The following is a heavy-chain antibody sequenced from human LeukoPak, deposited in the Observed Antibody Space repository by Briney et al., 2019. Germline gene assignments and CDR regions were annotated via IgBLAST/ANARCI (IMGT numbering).Heavy chain of an antibody. CDR2: ISSSSSYI. J-gene: IGHJ6*04. V-gene: IGHV3-21*01. D-gene: IGHD3-10*02. CDR1: GFTFSSYS. Sequence: GGSLRLSCAASGFTFSSYSMNWVRQAPGKGLEWVSSISSSSSYIYYADSVKGRFTISRDNAKNSLYLHMNSLRAEDTAVYYCAELGITMIGGVWGKGTTVTISS. CDR3: AELGITMIGGV.